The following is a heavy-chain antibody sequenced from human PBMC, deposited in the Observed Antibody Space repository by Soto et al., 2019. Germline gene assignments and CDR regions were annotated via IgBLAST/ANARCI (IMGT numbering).Heavy chain of an antibody. CDR2: ISYDGSNK. CDR1: GFTFSSYG. Sequence: GGSLRLSCAASGFTFSSYGMHWVRQAPGKGLEWVAVISYDGSNKYYADSVKGRFTISRDNSKNTLYLQMNSLRAEDTAVYYCAKDMRYCSSTSCTRGYYYYYYMDVWGKGTTVTVSS. CDR3: AKDMRYCSSTSCTRGYYYYYYMDV. J-gene: IGHJ6*03. V-gene: IGHV3-30*18. D-gene: IGHD2-2*01.